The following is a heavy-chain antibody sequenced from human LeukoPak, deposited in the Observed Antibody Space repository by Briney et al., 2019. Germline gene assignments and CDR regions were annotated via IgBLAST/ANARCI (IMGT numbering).Heavy chain of an antibody. CDR1: FTFSSDG. J-gene: IGHJ3*02. CDR2: ISYDGSNK. D-gene: IGHD5-12*01. CDR3: AKGYSGYDYAFDI. Sequence: PGGSLRLSCGFTFSSDGMHWVRQAPGKGLEWVAVISYDGSNKYYADSVKGRFTISRDNSKNTLYLQMNSLRADDTAVYYCAKGYSGYDYAFDIWGQGTMVTVSS. V-gene: IGHV3-30*18.